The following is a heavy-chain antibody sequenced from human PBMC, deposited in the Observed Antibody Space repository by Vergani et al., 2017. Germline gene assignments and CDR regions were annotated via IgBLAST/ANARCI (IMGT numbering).Heavy chain of an antibody. CDR1: GFTFSSYW. CDR2: IKQDGSEK. V-gene: IGHV3-7*01. J-gene: IGHJ6*02. D-gene: IGHD5-18*01. Sequence: EVQLVESGGGLVQPGGSLRLSCAASGFTFSSYWMSWVRQAPGKGLEWVANIKQDGSEKYYVDSVKGRFTISRDNAKNSLYLQMNSLRAEDTDVYYCARHGYSYGYCRGRRTGPLDVWGQGTTVTVSS. CDR3: ARHGYSYGYCRGRRTGPLDV.